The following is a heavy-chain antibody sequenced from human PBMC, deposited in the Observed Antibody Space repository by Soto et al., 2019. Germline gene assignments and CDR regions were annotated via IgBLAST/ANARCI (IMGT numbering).Heavy chain of an antibody. D-gene: IGHD6-19*01. CDR1: GFTFSNYA. CDR3: AKDSRGWSQGILDA. CDR2: ISDNGGKT. Sequence: GGSLRLSCAASGFTFSNYAVGWVRQAPGKGLEWVSVISDNGGKTYYADSAKGRLTISRDNSKSTLYLQMDSLRAEDTAVYFCAKDSRGWSQGILDAWGQGTLVTVSS. J-gene: IGHJ5*02. V-gene: IGHV3-23*01.